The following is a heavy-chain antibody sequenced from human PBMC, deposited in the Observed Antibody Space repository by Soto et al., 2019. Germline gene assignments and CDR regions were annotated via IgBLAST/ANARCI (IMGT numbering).Heavy chain of an antibody. CDR2: IYYSGST. Sequence: PSETLSLTCTVSGGSISSYYWSWIRQPPGKGLEWIGYIYYSGSTYYADSVKGRFTISRDNSKNTLSLQMNSLRAEDTAVYYCTKANRYCSGANCFTFDYWGLGTLVTVSS. CDR3: TKANRYCSGANCFTFDY. CDR1: GGSISSYY. D-gene: IGHD2-15*01. V-gene: IGHV4-59*12. J-gene: IGHJ4*02.